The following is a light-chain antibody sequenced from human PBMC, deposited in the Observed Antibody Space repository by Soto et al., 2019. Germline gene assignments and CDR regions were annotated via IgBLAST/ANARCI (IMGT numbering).Light chain of an antibody. J-gene: IGLJ2*01. V-gene: IGLV1-40*01. CDR3: QSYDRSLSAVV. Sequence: QPVLTQPPSVSGAPGQRVTISCTGSRSDIGAGYRVRWYQQVPGAAPKLLIYDNTNRPSGVSARFFGSKSGTSASLAITGLQAEDEADYYCQSYDRSLSAVVFGGGTKLTV. CDR1: RSDIGAGYR. CDR2: DNT.